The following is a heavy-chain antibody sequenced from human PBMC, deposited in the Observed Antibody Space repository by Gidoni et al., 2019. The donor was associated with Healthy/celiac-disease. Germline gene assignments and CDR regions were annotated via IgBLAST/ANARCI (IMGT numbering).Heavy chain of an antibody. J-gene: IGHJ3*02. D-gene: IGHD2-15*01. CDR1: VFTFSDYY. CDR3: ARAHFGYCSGGSCYSASDAFDI. V-gene: IGHV3-11*05. Sequence: QVQLVESGGGLVKPGGSLRLSCAASVFTFSDYYMSWIRQAPGKGRDWVSYISSSSSYTNYADSVKGRFTISRDNAKNSLYLQMNSLRAEDTAVYYCARAHFGYCSGGSCYSASDAFDIWGQGTMVTVSS. CDR2: ISSSSSYT.